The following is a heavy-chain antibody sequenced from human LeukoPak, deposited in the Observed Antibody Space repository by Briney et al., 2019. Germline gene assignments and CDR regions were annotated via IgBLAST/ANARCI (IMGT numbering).Heavy chain of an antibody. CDR2: ISSSSSYI. Sequence: PGGSLRLACAASGFTFSSYSMNWVRQAPGKGLEWVSSISSSSSYIYYADSVKGRFTISRDNAKNSLYLQMNSLRAEDTAVYYCARVPIAGSSWCGGNYFDYWGQGTLVTVSS. V-gene: IGHV3-21*01. CDR3: ARVPIAGSSWCGGNYFDY. J-gene: IGHJ4*02. CDR1: GFTFSSYS. D-gene: IGHD6-13*01.